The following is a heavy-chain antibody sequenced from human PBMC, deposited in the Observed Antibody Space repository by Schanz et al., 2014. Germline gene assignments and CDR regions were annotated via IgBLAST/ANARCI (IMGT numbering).Heavy chain of an antibody. CDR3: AKGLLPVRALADVFDV. D-gene: IGHD2-21*01. CDR2: ISDDGSGK. V-gene: IGHV3-30*18. CDR1: GFTFSRYG. J-gene: IGHJ3*01. Sequence: VHLVESGGGVVQPGRSLRLSCAASGFTFSRYGMHWVRQAPGKGLEWVAVISDDGSGKYSADSVKGRFTISRDNSKNILTMQMSSLRAEDTALYYCAKGLLPVRALADVFDVWGQGTMVTVSP.